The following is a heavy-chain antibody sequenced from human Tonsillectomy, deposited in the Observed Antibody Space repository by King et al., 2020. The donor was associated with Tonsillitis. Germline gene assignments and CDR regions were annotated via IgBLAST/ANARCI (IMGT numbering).Heavy chain of an antibody. CDR1: GFTFSTYA. Sequence: QLVQSGGGLVQPGGSLRLSCAASGFTFSTYAMSWVRQAPGKGLEWVSAISGSGGRTYYADSVKGRFTISRDSSKNTLYLQMNSLRAEDTAVYYCAKDRGWNSDYDRGGFDYWGQGTLVTVSS. J-gene: IGHJ4*02. CDR3: AKDRGWNSDYDRGGFDY. D-gene: IGHD5-12*01. V-gene: IGHV3-23*04. CDR2: ISGSGGRT.